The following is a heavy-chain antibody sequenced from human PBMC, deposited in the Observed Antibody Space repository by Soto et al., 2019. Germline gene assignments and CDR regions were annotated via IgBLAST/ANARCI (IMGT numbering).Heavy chain of an antibody. V-gene: IGHV3-23*01. Sequence: GGSLRLSCAASGFTFSSYAMSWVRQAPGKGLEWVSAISGSGGSTYYADSVKGRFTISRDNSKNTLYLQMNSLRAEDTAVYYCAKKRPYLDYYDILTLDYYYYGMDVWGQGTTVTVSS. J-gene: IGHJ6*02. CDR1: GFTFSSYA. CDR3: AKKRPYLDYYDILTLDYYYYGMDV. CDR2: ISGSGGST. D-gene: IGHD3-9*01.